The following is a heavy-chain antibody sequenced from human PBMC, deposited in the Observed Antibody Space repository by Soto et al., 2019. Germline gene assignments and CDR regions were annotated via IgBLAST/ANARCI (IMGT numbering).Heavy chain of an antibody. CDR1: GFTFSSYA. CDR2: ISGRGGST. V-gene: IGHV3-23*01. CDR3: AKDVRQDDIAVARVDYFDY. Sequence: GGSLRLSCAASGFTFSSYAMSWVRQAPGKGLEWVSAISGRGGSTYYADSVKGRFTISRDNSKNTLYLQMNSLRAEDTAVYYCAKDVRQDDIAVARVDYFDYWGQGTLVTVSS. J-gene: IGHJ4*02. D-gene: IGHD6-19*01.